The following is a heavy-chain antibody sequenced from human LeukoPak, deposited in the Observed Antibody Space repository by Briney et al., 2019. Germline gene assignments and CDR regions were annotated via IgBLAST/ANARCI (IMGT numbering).Heavy chain of an antibody. CDR2: IFYSGNT. D-gene: IGHD1-26*01. J-gene: IGHJ4*02. CDR3: ARGEPRDLDY. CDR1: GFTVSSNY. Sequence: GSLRLSCAVSGFTVSSNYMSWVRQAPGKGLEWIGTIFYSGNTHYNPSLKSRLTISVDTSKNQFSLKLSSVTAADTALYYCARGEPRDLDYWGQGTLVTVSS. V-gene: IGHV4-59*02.